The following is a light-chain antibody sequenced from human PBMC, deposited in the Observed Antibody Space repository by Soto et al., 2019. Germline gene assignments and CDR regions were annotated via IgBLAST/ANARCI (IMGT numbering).Light chain of an antibody. Sequence: QSVLTQPPSVSAAPGQKVTISCSGSSSNIGNNYVFWYQQLPGTAPKLLIYDNDKRPSGIPDRSSGSKSGTSATLGITGLQTGDEADYYCATWDRSLSVGVFGGGTQLTVL. CDR2: DND. V-gene: IGLV1-51*01. CDR1: SSNIGNNY. J-gene: IGLJ2*01. CDR3: ATWDRSLSVGV.